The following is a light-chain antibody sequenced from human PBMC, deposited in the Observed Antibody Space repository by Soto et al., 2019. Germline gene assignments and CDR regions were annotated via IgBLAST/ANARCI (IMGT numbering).Light chain of an antibody. CDR1: QSVSTY. J-gene: IGKJ4*01. CDR2: GAS. V-gene: IGKV3-20*01. CDR3: QQYGSSPGT. Sequence: EIVLTQSPCTLSLSPGERATISCRASQSVSTYLAWYQQKPGQAPRLLISGASSRATGIPDRFSGSGSGTDFTLTISRLEPEDFAVYYCQQYGSSPGTFGGGTKVEIK.